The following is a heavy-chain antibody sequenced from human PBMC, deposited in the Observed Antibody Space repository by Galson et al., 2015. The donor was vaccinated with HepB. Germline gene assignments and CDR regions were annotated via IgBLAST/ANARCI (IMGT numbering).Heavy chain of an antibody. CDR2: ISNNGGST. CDR3: VKDVNWEDMGNFEN. CDR1: GFTFSSYG. V-gene: IGHV3-64D*09. D-gene: IGHD1-1*01. J-gene: IGHJ4*02. Sequence: SLRLSCAASGFTFSSYGMHWVRQAPGKGLEYVSAISNNGGSTYYADSVKGRFTISRDNSKNTVYLQMSSLRPEDTAVYYCVKDVNWEDMGNFENWGQGTLVTVSS.